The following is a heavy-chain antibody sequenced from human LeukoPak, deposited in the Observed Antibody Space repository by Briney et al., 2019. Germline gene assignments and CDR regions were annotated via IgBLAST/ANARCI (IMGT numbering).Heavy chain of an antibody. V-gene: IGHV3-48*03. CDR2: ISSSGSSI. CDR1: GFTFSSYV. CDR3: ARPEGEPYFDWLYYFDY. Sequence: GGSLRLSCAASGFTFSSYVMSWVRQAPGKGLEWVSYISSSGSSIYYADSVKGRFTISRDNAKNSLYLQMNSLRAEDTAVYYCARPEGEPYFDWLYYFDYWGQGTLVTVSS. D-gene: IGHD3-9*01. J-gene: IGHJ4*02.